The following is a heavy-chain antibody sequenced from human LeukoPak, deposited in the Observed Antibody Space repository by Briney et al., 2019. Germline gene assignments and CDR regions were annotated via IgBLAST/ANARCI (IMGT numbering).Heavy chain of an antibody. Sequence: GVSLRLSCVASGLNFDDSAMHWVRQAPGKGLEWVSLISADGGSTFSADSVKGRFSISRDNSKNSLYLQMNSLRSEDTAMYYCAKESGKFDYWGQGTLVAVSS. CDR2: ISADGGST. CDR3: AKESGKFDY. V-gene: IGHV3-43*02. J-gene: IGHJ4*02. CDR1: GLNFDDSA.